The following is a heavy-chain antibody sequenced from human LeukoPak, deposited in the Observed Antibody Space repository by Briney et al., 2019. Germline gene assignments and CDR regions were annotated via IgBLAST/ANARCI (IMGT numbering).Heavy chain of an antibody. CDR3: AKGHYYGDYGY. D-gene: IGHD4-17*01. J-gene: IGHJ4*02. CDR1: GFTFSSNG. CDR2: VSYDGSNK. Sequence: GGSLRLSCAASGFTFSSNGMHWVRQAPGKGLEWVAVVSYDGSNKYYADSVKGRFTVSRDNSKNTLYLQMNSLSAEDTAVYYCAKGHYYGDYGYWGQGTLVTVPS. V-gene: IGHV3-30*18.